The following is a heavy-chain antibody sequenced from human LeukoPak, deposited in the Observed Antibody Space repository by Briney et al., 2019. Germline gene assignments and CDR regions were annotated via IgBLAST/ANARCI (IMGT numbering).Heavy chain of an antibody. CDR3: ARDSGHYDILYYFDY. J-gene: IGHJ4*02. CDR2: IWYDGSNK. Sequence: GGSLRLSCAASGFTFSSYGMHWVRQAPGKGLEWVAVIWYDGSNKYYVDSVKGRFTISRDNSKNTLYLQMNSLRAEDTAVYYCARDSGHYDILYYFDYWGQGTLVTVSS. CDR1: GFTFSSYG. D-gene: IGHD3-9*01. V-gene: IGHV3-33*01.